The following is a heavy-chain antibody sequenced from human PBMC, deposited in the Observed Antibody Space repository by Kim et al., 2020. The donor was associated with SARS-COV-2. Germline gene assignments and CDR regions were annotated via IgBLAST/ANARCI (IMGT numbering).Heavy chain of an antibody. J-gene: IGHJ6*02. V-gene: IGHV3-23*01. D-gene: IGHD4-17*01. CDR3: AKVAVTTRGLFYYYYGMDV. CDR1: GFTFSSYA. CDR2: ISGSGGST. Sequence: GGSLRLSCAASGFTFSSYAMSWVRQAPGKGLEWVSAISGSGGSTYYADSVKGRFTISRDNSKNTLYLQMNSLRAEDTAVYYCAKVAVTTRGLFYYYYGMDVWGQGTTVTVSS.